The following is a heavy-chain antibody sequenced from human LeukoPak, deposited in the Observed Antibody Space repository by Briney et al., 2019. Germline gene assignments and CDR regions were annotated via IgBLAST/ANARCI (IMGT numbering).Heavy chain of an antibody. J-gene: IGHJ6*02. CDR3: ARDHIAAATHYYYGMDV. CDR1: GFTFSSYS. CDR2: ISSSSSYI. D-gene: IGHD6-13*01. Sequence: GGSLRLSCAASGFTFSSYSMNWVRQAPGKGLEWVSSISSSSSYIYYADSVKGRFTISRDNAKNPLYLQMNSLRAEDTAVYYCARDHIAAATHYYYGMDVWGQGTTVTVSS. V-gene: IGHV3-21*01.